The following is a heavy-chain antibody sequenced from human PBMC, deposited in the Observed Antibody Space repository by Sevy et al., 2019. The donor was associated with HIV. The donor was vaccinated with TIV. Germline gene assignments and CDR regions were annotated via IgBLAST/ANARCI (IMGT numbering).Heavy chain of an antibody. CDR1: GGSFSGYY. D-gene: IGHD3-10*01. V-gene: IGHV4-34*01. J-gene: IGHJ5*02. CDR2: INHSGST. Sequence: SETLSLTCTVYGGSFSGYYWSWIRQPPGKGLEWIGEINHSGSTNYNPSLKSRVTISVDTSKNQFSLKLSSVTAADTAVYYCAGVAGIDPWGQGTLVTVSS. CDR3: AGVAGIDP.